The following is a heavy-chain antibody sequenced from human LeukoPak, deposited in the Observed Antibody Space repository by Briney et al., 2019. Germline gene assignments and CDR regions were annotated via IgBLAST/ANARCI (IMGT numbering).Heavy chain of an antibody. D-gene: IGHD3-16*01. CDR3: ATIFVGGFTVGDPFDL. CDR2: IKQDGSAK. J-gene: IGHJ4*02. Sequence: GGSLRLACAASGFTFSNYWMTWVRQAPGKGLEWVANIKQDGSAKSYVDSVKGRFTISRDNTKNSLYLQMNSLRAEDTAVYYCATIFVGGFTVGDPFDLWGQGTLVTVSS. V-gene: IGHV3-7*01. CDR1: GFTFSNYW.